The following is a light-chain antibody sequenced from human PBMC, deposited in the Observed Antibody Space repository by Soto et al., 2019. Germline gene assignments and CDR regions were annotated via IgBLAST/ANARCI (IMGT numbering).Light chain of an antibody. J-gene: IGLJ1*01. CDR2: EVN. V-gene: IGLV2-18*02. Sequence: QSALTQPRSVSGSLGQSVTISCTGSSSDVGGFNRVSWYQQPPRTAPKLMIYEVNNRPSGVPDRFSGSKSGNTASLTISGLQGEDEADYYCQSYDSSLSGSYVFGTGTKLTVL. CDR1: SSDVGGFNR. CDR3: QSYDSSLSGSYV.